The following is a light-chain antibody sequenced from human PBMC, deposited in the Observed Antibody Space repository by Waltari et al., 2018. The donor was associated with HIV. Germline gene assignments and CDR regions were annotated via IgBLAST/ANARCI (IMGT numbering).Light chain of an antibody. CDR2: WAS. Sequence: DIVMTQSPESLAVSLGARATIHCRSSQNVLYDGNNKDYLAWYQQKPGQPPKLLIFWASTREAGVPDRFSGSGYETDFTLTINSLQAEDVAIYYCQQYYSIPYTFGQGTKLEIK. J-gene: IGKJ2*01. CDR3: QQYYSIPYT. V-gene: IGKV4-1*01. CDR1: QNVLYDGNNKDY.